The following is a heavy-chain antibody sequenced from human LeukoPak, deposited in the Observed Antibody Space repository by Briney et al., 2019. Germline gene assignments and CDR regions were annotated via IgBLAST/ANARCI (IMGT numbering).Heavy chain of an antibody. V-gene: IGHV4-34*01. J-gene: IGHJ4*02. D-gene: IGHD3-22*01. CDR3: ARLSSGYYSELDY. CDR1: GGSFSGYY. Sequence: SETLSLTCAVYGGSFSGYYWSWIRQPPGKGLEWIGEINHSGSTNYNPSLKSRVTISVDTSKNQFSLKLSSVTAADTAVYYCARLSSGYYSELDYWGQGTLVTVSS. CDR2: INHSGST.